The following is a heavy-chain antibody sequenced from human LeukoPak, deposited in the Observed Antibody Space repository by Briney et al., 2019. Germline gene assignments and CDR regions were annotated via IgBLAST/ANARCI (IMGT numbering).Heavy chain of an antibody. V-gene: IGHV3-23*01. CDR1: GFTFSTYA. CDR2: IRGSDGST. J-gene: IGHJ4*02. Sequence: GESLRLSCAASGFTFSTYALSWVRQAPGKGLEWVSSIRGSDGSTYYADSVKGRFAISRDNSKNTLYLQMNSLRAEDTAVYYCAKDVYGDYGDLDYWGQGTLVTVSS. CDR3: AKDVYGDYGDLDY. D-gene: IGHD4-17*01.